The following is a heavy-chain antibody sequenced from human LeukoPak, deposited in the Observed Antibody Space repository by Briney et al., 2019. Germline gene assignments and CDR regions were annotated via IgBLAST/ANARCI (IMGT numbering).Heavy chain of an antibody. Sequence: LEWIGEINHSGSTNYNPSLKSRVTISLDTSKNQFSLKLSSVTAADTAVYYCARSFWSFDPWGQGTLVTVSS. J-gene: IGHJ5*02. CDR2: INHSGST. CDR3: ARSFWSFDP. D-gene: IGHD2-8*02. V-gene: IGHV4-34*01.